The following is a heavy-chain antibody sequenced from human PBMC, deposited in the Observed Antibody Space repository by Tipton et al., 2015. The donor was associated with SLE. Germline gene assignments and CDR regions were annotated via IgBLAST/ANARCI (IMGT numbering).Heavy chain of an antibody. CDR3: ASSGFSYEGYYFDY. J-gene: IGHJ4*02. V-gene: IGHV3-23*01. D-gene: IGHD3-3*01. CDR2: ISSSGGNT. CDR1: GFDFSNKA. Sequence: SLRLSCAASGFDFSNKAMSWVRQAPGKGLEWVSGISSSGGNTYYADSVKGRFTISRDNSKNTLYLQMNSLTPEDTAMYYCASSGFSYEGYYFDYWGQGTLVTVSS.